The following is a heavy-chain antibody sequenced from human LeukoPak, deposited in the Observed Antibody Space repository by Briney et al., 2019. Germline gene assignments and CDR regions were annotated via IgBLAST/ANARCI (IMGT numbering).Heavy chain of an antibody. Sequence: PGGSLRLSCAASGFTFSSYAMHWVRQAPGKGLEYVSAIRSNGGSTYYANSVKGRFTISRDNSKNTLYLQMGSLRAEDMAVYYCARARYSSVGFDYWGQGTLVTVSS. V-gene: IGHV3-64*01. CDR2: IRSNGGST. D-gene: IGHD6-19*01. J-gene: IGHJ4*02. CDR3: ARARYSSVGFDY. CDR1: GFTFSSYA.